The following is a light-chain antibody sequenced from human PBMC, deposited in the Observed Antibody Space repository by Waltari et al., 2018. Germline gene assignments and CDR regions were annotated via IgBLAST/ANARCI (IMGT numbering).Light chain of an antibody. Sequence: YGLTQPPSISLSPGQTARITCSGDVLTKRFGYWYQQKTGQAPQLLIYKDNKRPSGIPERFSGSNSGAMVTLTITEVQAYDEADYYCQSADGTGWVFGGGTRLTVL. J-gene: IGLJ3*02. CDR3: QSADGTGWV. V-gene: IGLV3-25*03. CDR1: VLTKRF. CDR2: KDN.